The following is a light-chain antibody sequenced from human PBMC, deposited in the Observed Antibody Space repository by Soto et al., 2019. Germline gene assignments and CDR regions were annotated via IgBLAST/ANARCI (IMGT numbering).Light chain of an antibody. CDR3: QQLYSHPLT. Sequence: IQLTQSPSSLSACVGDRVTITCRASQGITSYLAWYQQRPGKAPGLLIYSASTLQSGVPSRFSGSGYGTDFSLTISNLQPEDFATYYCQQLYSHPLTFGGGTKVDSK. V-gene: IGKV1-9*01. CDR1: QGITSY. J-gene: IGKJ4*01. CDR2: SAS.